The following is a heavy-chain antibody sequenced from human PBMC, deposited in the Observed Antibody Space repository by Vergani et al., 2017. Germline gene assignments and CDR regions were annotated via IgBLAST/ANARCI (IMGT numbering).Heavy chain of an antibody. J-gene: IGHJ6*02. CDR3: ARLPYSSSWYGEGGYYYGMDV. D-gene: IGHD6-13*01. CDR2: INHSGST. CDR1: GGSFSGYY. Sequence: QVQLQQWGAGLLKPSETLSLTCAVYGGSFSGYYWSWIRQPPGKGLEWIGEINHSGSTNYNPSLKSRVTISVDTSKNQFSLKLSSVTAADTAMYYCARLPYSSSWYGEGGYYYGMDVWGQGTTVTVSS. V-gene: IGHV4-34*01.